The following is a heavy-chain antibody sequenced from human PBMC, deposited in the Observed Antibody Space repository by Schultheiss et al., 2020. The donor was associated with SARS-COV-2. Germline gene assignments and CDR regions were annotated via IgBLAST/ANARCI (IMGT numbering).Heavy chain of an antibody. Sequence: GESLKISCAASGFPFLLSSIPCFRQAPGKGLEWVAVISYDGSNKYYADSVKGRFTISRDNSKNTLYLQMNSLRAEDTAVFYCAREGVTTGYYYGMDVWGQGTTVTVSS. CDR2: ISYDGSNK. CDR1: GFPFLLSS. V-gene: IGHV3-30*04. CDR3: AREGVTTGYYYGMDV. D-gene: IGHD4-17*01. J-gene: IGHJ6*02.